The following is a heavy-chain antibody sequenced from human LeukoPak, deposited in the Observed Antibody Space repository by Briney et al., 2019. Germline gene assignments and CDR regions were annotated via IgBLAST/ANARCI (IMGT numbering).Heavy chain of an antibody. CDR3: AREPICSCGSSASPCYYYYYYGMDV. V-gene: IGHV3-48*01. J-gene: IGHJ6*02. CDR2: MSSSSSTI. CDR1: GFTFSSYS. Sequence: GGSLRLSCAASGFTFSSYSMNWVRQAPGKGLEWVSYMSSSSSTIYYADSVKGRFTISRDNAKNSLYLQMNSLRAEDTAVYYCAREPICSCGSSASPCYYYYYYGMDVWGQGTTVTVSS. D-gene: IGHD2-15*01.